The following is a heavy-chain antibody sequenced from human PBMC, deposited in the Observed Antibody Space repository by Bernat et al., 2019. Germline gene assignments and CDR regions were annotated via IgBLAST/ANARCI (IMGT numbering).Heavy chain of an antibody. D-gene: IGHD6-19*01. J-gene: IGHJ4*02. CDR2: IWYDGSTK. CDR1: GFIFSSYA. Sequence: QVQLVESGGGVVQPGRSLRLSCAASGFIFSSYAMHWVRQAPGKGLEWVAVIWYDGSTKLYTDSVKGRFTISRDDSKNTLYLEMNRLRVEDTAVYYCVRRGPAYASGWYLDYWGQGTLLIVSS. CDR3: VRRGPAYASGWYLDY. V-gene: IGHV3-33*01.